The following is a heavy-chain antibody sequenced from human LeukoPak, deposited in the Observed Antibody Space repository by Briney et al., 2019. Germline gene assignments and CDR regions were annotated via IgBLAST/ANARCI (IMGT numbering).Heavy chain of an antibody. CDR1: GFAFDDYA. V-gene: IGHV3-43*02. CDR3: AKGIRGDGYNSRFDY. D-gene: IGHD5-24*01. CDR2: ISGDGGST. J-gene: IGHJ4*02. Sequence: GGSLRLSCAASGFAFDDYAMHWVRQAPGTGLEWVSLISGDGGSTYYADSVKGRFTISRDNGKNSLYLQMNSLRTEDTALYYCAKGIRGDGYNSRFDYWGQGTLVTVSP.